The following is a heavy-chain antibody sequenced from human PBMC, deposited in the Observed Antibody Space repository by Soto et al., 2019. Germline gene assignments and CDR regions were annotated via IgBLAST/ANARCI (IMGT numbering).Heavy chain of an antibody. CDR3: ATTYYYNH. J-gene: IGHJ5*02. D-gene: IGHD3-22*01. CDR2: ITDDSSHI. Sequence: VGSLRLSCAASGSMFSAYTMTWVRQSPGKGLEWLASITDDSSHIDYADSVRGRFTVSRDNARKSVYLQMDSLGAEDKAIYYCATTYYYNHWGPGTLVTVS. CDR1: GSMFSAYT. V-gene: IGHV3-21*01.